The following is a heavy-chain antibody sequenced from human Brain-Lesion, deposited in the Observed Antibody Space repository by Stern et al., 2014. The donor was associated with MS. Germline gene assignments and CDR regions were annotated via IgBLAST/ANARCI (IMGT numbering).Heavy chain of an antibody. V-gene: IGHV1-45*02. Sequence: QVQLVQPGAEVKKTGSSVKVSCQASGYTFTNRYLHWVRQAPGQALEGMGWIIPFTGNTKYAQNFQDRVTITMDSAMRTAYKDMGSLRSDDTAIYFCAEGGSYGFVYWGQGTLVTVSS. CDR3: AEGGSYGFVY. D-gene: IGHD4-17*01. CDR2: IIPFTGNT. J-gene: IGHJ4*02. CDR1: GYTFTNRY.